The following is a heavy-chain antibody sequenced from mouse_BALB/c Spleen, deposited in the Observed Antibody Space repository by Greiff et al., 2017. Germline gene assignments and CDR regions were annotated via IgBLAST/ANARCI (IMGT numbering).Heavy chain of an antibody. Sequence: DVQLQESGPGLVKPSQSLSLTCSVTGYSITSGYYWNWIRQFPGNKLEWMGYISYDGSNNYNPSLKNRISITRDTSKNQFFLKLNSVTTEDTATYYCARDDTTVVPFDYWGQGTTLTVSS. CDR1: GYSITSGYY. J-gene: IGHJ2*01. CDR3: ARDDTTVVPFDY. D-gene: IGHD1-1*01. CDR2: ISYDGSN. V-gene: IGHV3-6*02.